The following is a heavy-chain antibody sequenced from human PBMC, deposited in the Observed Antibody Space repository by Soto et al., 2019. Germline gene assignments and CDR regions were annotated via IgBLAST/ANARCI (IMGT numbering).Heavy chain of an antibody. CDR1: GYTFTSYA. CDR3: GRQFGILTGYDYYYGMDV. Sequence: ASVKVSCKASGYTFTSYAMHWVRQAPGQRLEWMGWINAGNGNTKYSQKFQGRVTITRDTSASTAYMELSSLRSEDTAVYYCGRQFGILTGYDYYYGMDVWGQGTTVTVSS. V-gene: IGHV1-3*01. J-gene: IGHJ6*02. CDR2: INAGNGNT. D-gene: IGHD3-9*01.